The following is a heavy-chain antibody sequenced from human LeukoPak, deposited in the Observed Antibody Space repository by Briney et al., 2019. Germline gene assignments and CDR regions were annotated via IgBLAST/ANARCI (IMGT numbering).Heavy chain of an antibody. Sequence: GGSLRLSCAASGFTFSSYAMSWVRQAPGKGLEWVANVKRDGSEKNYIDSVKGRFTISRDNAKNALYLEMNSLRVEDTAVYYCARDSGYGGDYWGQGTLVTVSS. J-gene: IGHJ4*02. V-gene: IGHV3-7*01. CDR2: VKRDGSEK. CDR3: ARDSGYGGDY. D-gene: IGHD5-12*01. CDR1: GFTFSSYA.